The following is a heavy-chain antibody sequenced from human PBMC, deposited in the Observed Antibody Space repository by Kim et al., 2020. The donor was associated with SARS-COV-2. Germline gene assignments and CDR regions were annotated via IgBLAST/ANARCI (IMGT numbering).Heavy chain of an antibody. J-gene: IGHJ4*02. CDR1: GFTFSSYG. CDR3: ARDGARYSSSSGGYYFDY. CDR2: IWYDGSNK. D-gene: IGHD6-6*01. Sequence: GGSLRLSCAASGFTFSSYGMHWVRQAPGKGLEWVAVIWYDGSNKYYADSVKGRFTISRDNSKNTLYLQMNSLRAEDTAVYYCARDGARYSSSSGGYYFDYWGQGTLVTVSS. V-gene: IGHV3-33*01.